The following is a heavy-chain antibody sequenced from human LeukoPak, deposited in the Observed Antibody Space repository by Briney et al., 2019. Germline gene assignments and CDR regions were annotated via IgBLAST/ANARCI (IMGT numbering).Heavy chain of an antibody. CDR2: IKSKTDGGTT. Sequence: GGSLRLSCAGSGFTFRAYSMNWVRQAPGKGLEWVGRIKSKTDGGTTEYAAPVTGRVTFSRDDSKNTLYLQMNSLKTEDTAVYYCTTEGSTGSWYSDYWGLGTLVTVSS. V-gene: IGHV3-15*01. CDR3: TTEGSTGSWYSDY. J-gene: IGHJ4*02. D-gene: IGHD6-13*01. CDR1: GFTFRAYS.